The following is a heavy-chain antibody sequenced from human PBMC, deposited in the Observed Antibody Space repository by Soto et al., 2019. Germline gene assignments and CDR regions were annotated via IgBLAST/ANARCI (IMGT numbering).Heavy chain of an antibody. CDR1: GFTVSSNY. Sequence: PGGSLRLSCAASGFTVSSNYMSWVRQAPGKGLEWVSVIYSGGSTYYADSVKGPFTISRHNSKNTLYLQMNSLRAEDTAVYYCARANWNDLYYWGQGTLVTVSS. D-gene: IGHD1-1*01. V-gene: IGHV3-53*04. CDR3: ARANWNDLYY. J-gene: IGHJ4*02. CDR2: IYSGGST.